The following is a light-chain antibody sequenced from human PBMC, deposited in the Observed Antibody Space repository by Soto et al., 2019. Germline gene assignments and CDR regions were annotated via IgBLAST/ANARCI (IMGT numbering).Light chain of an antibody. CDR2: EGI. CDR1: SSDIGTYNL. Sequence: QSALTQPASVSGSPGQSITISCTGTSSDIGTYNLVSWYQHYPGKAPKLMIYEGIKRPSGGSNRFSGSKSGNTAFLTISGLQAEDEDDYYCCSYAGSGTDNYVFGSGTKLTVL. CDR3: CSYAGSGTDNYV. V-gene: IGLV2-23*01. J-gene: IGLJ1*01.